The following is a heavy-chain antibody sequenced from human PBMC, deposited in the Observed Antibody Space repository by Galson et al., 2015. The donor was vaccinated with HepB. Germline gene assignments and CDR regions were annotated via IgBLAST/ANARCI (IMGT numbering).Heavy chain of an antibody. D-gene: IGHD4-23*01. CDR2: IDSDGSIT. Sequence: SLRLSCAASGFTFSNSWMNWVRQAPGRGLVWVSRIDSDGSITSKADYVRGRFAITRDNAEKTMYLQINSLRAEDTAVYYCAREPRADHGGNTDSFDIWGQGTMVTVSS. J-gene: IGHJ3*02. CDR1: GFTFSNSW. CDR3: AREPRADHGGNTDSFDI. V-gene: IGHV3-74*01.